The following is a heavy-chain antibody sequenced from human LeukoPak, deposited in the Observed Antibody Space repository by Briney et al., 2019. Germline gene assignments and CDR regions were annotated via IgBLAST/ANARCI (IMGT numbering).Heavy chain of an antibody. CDR3: AAGGGYNSLDY. J-gene: IGHJ4*02. Sequence: GESLKISCQGSGYSFTSYWIGWVRQTPGKGLEWMGIIYPGDSDTRYSPSFQGQISISADKSISTAYLQWSSLEASDTAMFYCAAGGGYNSLDYWGQGTLVTVSS. D-gene: IGHD5-24*01. V-gene: IGHV5-51*01. CDR1: GYSFTSYW. CDR2: IYPGDSDT.